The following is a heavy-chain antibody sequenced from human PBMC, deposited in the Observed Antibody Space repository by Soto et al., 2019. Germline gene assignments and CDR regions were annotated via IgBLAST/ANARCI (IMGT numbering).Heavy chain of an antibody. D-gene: IGHD2-2*01. Sequence: DVQLVESGGGLVQPGRSLRLSCAASGFTFDDYAMHWVRQAPGKGLEWVSGISWNSGSIVYADSVKGRFTISRDNAKNSLYLQMNSLRTEDTALYYCAAGFCSSTSCYPSIGDWYFDLWGRGTLVTVSS. J-gene: IGHJ2*01. CDR1: GFTFDDYA. CDR3: AAGFCSSTSCYPSIGDWYFDL. V-gene: IGHV3-9*01. CDR2: ISWNSGSI.